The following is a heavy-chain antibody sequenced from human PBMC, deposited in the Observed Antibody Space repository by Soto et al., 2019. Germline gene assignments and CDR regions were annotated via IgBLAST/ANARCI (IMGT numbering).Heavy chain of an antibody. V-gene: IGHV3-23*01. Sequence: PGGSLRLSCAASGFTFSSYAMSWVRQAPGKGLEWVSAISGSGGSTYYADSVKGRFTISRDNSKNTLYLQVNSLRAEDTAVYYCATDLATPVTTREYFQHWGQGTRVTVS. D-gene: IGHD4-17*01. J-gene: IGHJ1*01. CDR3: ATDLATPVTTREYFQH. CDR1: GFTFSSYA. CDR2: ISGSGGST.